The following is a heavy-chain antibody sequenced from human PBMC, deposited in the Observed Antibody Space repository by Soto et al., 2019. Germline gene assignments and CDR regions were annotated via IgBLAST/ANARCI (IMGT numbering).Heavy chain of an antibody. CDR1: GGSISSRSDY. CDR2: IYYSGST. CDR3: ANYPTTVTSDY. D-gene: IGHD4-17*01. V-gene: IGHV4-39*07. J-gene: IGHJ4*02. Sequence: SETLSLTCTVSGGSISSRSDYWGWIRQPPGKGLEWIGSIYYSGSTYYNPSLKSRVTISVDTSKNQFSLKLSSVTAADTAVYYCANYPTTVTSDYWGQGTLVTVSS.